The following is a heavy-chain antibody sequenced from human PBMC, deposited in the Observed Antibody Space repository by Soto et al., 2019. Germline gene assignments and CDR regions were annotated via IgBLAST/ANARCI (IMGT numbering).Heavy chain of an antibody. D-gene: IGHD5-18*01. Sequence: QITLKESDPTLVRPTQTLTLTCSFSGFSLSTRGVGVGWIRQPPGKALEWLALIFWDDDKWYSPSLRSRLTLTDATSKNQAVLTMTNMDPVDTATYCCAHRSRGYAYYFDQWGQGTLVTVSS. J-gene: IGHJ4*02. CDR3: AHRSRGYAYYFDQ. V-gene: IGHV2-5*02. CDR2: IFWDDDK. CDR1: GFSLSTRGVG.